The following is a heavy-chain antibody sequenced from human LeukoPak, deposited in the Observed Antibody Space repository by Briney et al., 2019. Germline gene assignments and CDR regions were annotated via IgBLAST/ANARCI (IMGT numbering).Heavy chain of an antibody. CDR2: ISSSGSTI. J-gene: IGHJ4*02. CDR3: ARESGYGDYVWD. CDR1: GFTFSDYY. D-gene: IGHD4-17*01. Sequence: KPGGSLRLSCAVSGFTFSDYYMSWIRQAPGKGLEWVSYISSSGSTIYYADSAKGRFTISRDNAKNSLYLQMNSLRAEDTAVYYCARESGYGDYVWDWGQGTLVTVSS. V-gene: IGHV3-11*01.